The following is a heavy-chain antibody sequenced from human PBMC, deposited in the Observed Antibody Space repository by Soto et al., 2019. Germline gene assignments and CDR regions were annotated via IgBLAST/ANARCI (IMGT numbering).Heavy chain of an antibody. V-gene: IGHV4-59*08. CDR1: GGSISSYY. CDR3: VRHKDSDDFWSGYYLSPPDY. J-gene: IGHJ4*02. CDR2: IYYSGST. D-gene: IGHD3-3*01. Sequence: SETLSLTCTVSGGSISSYYWSWIRQPPGKGLEWIGYIYYSGSTNYNPSLKSRVTISVDTSKNQFSLKLSSVTAADTAVYYCVRHKDSDDFWSGYYLSPPDYWGQGTLVTVSS.